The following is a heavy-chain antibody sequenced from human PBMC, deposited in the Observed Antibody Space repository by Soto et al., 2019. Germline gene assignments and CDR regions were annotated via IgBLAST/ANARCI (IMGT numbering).Heavy chain of an antibody. CDR3: TRDFRDGAMKTLNRHAFDV. J-gene: IGHJ3*01. CDR1: GFNFDDFA. CDR2: INWSSGTI. V-gene: IGHV3-9*01. D-gene: IGHD2-2*01. Sequence: VQLVESGGGLIQPGRSLTLSCVASGFNFDDFAMHWVRQVPGKGLEWVSGINWSSGTIDYGDSVKGRFTISRDNAKNSLYLQMNKLRADDTALYYCTRDFRDGAMKTLNRHAFDVWGQGTMVIVSS.